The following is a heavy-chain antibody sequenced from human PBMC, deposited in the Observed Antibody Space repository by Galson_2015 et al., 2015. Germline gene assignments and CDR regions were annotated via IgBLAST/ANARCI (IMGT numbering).Heavy chain of an antibody. CDR3: TRDLSGSRDH. V-gene: IGHV3-74*01. J-gene: IGHJ4*02. D-gene: IGHD1-26*01. CDR2: LNEDGSIT. CDR1: GFSFSTYW. Sequence: SLRLSCADSGFSFSTYWVHWVRQAPGKGLVLVSRLNEDGSITNYADSVKGRFTISRDNTKNTLYLQMNSLGAEDTAVYYCTRDLSGSRDHWGQGTLVTVSS.